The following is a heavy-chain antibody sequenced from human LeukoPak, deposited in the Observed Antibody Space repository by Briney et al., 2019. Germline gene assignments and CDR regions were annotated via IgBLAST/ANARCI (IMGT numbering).Heavy chain of an antibody. Sequence: GESLEISCKGTGYTFTSYWIGWVRQVPGKGLEWMGIIYPGDSVNRYSPSFQGQVTISADKSISTAYLQWSSLKSSDTAMYYCARRGDGYNLNFDYWGQGTLVIVSS. CDR1: GYTFTSYW. D-gene: IGHD5-24*01. CDR3: ARRGDGYNLNFDY. V-gene: IGHV5-51*01. J-gene: IGHJ4*02. CDR2: IYPGDSVN.